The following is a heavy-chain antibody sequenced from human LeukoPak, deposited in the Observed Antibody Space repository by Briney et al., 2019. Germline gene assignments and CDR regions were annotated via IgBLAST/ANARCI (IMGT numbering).Heavy chain of an antibody. Sequence: GGSLRLSCAASGFTFSSYAMSWVRQAPGKGLEWASAISGSGGSTYYADSVKGRFTISRDNSKNTLYLQMNSLRAEDTAVYYCAKDVRGYYYYMDVWGKGTTVTVSS. CDR1: GFTFSSYA. J-gene: IGHJ6*03. D-gene: IGHD3-10*01. CDR2: ISGSGGST. CDR3: AKDVRGYYYYMDV. V-gene: IGHV3-23*01.